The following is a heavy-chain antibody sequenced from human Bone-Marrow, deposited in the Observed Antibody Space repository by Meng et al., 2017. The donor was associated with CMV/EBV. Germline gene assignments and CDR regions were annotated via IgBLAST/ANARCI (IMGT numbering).Heavy chain of an antibody. CDR1: GYTFTSYD. CDR2: ISAYNGNT. CDR3: ARDGVVPAAMALDV. D-gene: IGHD2-2*01. J-gene: IGHJ6*02. V-gene: IGHV1-18*01. Sequence: ASVKDSCKASGYTFTSYDINWVRQATGQGLEWMGWISAYNGNTNYAQKLQGRVTMTTDTSTSTAYMELRSLRSDDTAVYYCARDGVVPAAMALDVWGQGTTVTVSS.